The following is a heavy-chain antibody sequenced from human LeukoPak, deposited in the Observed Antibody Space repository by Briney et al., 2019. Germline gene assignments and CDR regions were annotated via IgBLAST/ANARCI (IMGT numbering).Heavy chain of an antibody. V-gene: IGHV4-59*01. J-gene: IGHJ2*01. CDR1: GGSISSYY. Sequence: SETLSLTCTVSGGSISSYYWSWIRQPPGKGLEWIGHIYNSGSTTYNPSLKSRITISMDASKNQFSLTLSSVTAADTAVYYCARERSGIAGRPWYCDVWGRGTLVTVSS. D-gene: IGHD6-6*01. CDR2: IYNSGST. CDR3: ARERSGIAGRPWYCDV.